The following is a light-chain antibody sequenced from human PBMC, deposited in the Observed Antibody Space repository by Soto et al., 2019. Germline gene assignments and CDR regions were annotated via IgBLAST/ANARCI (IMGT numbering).Light chain of an antibody. V-gene: IGKV3-15*01. Sequence: EIVMTQSPATLSVSPVERATLSCMASQSVSSNLAWYQQQPGQAPRLLIYGASTRATGTPARFSGSGSGTEFTLTISSLQSEDFVVYFCQQYNNWPPTSAFGQGTKVDIK. CDR3: QQYNNWPPTSA. CDR2: GAS. J-gene: IGKJ1*01. CDR1: QSVSSN.